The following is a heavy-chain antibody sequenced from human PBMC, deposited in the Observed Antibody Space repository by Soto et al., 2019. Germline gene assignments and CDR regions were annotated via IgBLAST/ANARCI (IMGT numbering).Heavy chain of an antibody. CDR1: GGTFSSYA. CDR2: IIPIFGTA. J-gene: IGHJ6*02. V-gene: IGHV1-69*13. Sequence: SVKVSCKASGGTFSSYAMSWVRQARGQGLEWMGGIIPIFGTANYAQKFQGRVTITADESTSTAYMELSSLRSEDTAVYYCARDQITMVRGVTVYYYYYGMDVWGQGTTVTVSS. CDR3: ARDQITMVRGVTVYYYYYGMDV. D-gene: IGHD3-10*01.